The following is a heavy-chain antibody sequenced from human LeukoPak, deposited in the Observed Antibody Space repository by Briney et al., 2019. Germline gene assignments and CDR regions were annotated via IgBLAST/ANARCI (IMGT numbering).Heavy chain of an antibody. CDR3: AGAMVRGVIHYYYYYMDV. CDR1: GSTFRSYW. CDR2: ISSSSSYI. Sequence: GGSLRLSCAASGSTFRSYWMTWVRQAPGKGLEWVSSISSSSSYIYYADSVKGRFTISRDNAKNSLYLQMNSLRAEDTAVYYCAGAMVRGVIHYYYYYMDVWGKGTTVTVSS. D-gene: IGHD3-10*01. J-gene: IGHJ6*03. V-gene: IGHV3-21*01.